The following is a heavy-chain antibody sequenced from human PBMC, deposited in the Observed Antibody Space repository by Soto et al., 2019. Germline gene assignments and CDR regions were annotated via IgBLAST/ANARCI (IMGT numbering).Heavy chain of an antibody. D-gene: IGHD6-19*01. CDR2: INSGASAT. CDR1: GFTFSSNW. V-gene: IGHV3-74*01. Sequence: EVQLVESGGGLVQPGGSLSLSCAASGFTFSSNWMHWVRQAPGKGLVWLSRINSGASATDYADSVRGRFTISRDNAKNTLYLQMNSLRAEDTAVYYCARGLSGFYGFDYWGQGTLVTVSS. J-gene: IGHJ4*02. CDR3: ARGLSGFYGFDY.